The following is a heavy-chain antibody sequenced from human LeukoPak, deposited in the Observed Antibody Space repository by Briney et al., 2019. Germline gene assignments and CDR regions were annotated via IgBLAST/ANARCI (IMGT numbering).Heavy chain of an antibody. CDR3: ARDIRWERGHDAFDI. V-gene: IGHV1-18*01. Sequence: ASVKVSCKASGGTFSSYAISWVRQAPGQGLEWMGWISAYNGNTNYAQKLQGRVTMTTDTSTSTAYMELRSLRSDDTAVYYCARDIRWERGHDAFDIWGQGTMVTVSS. CDR2: ISAYNGNT. CDR1: GGTFSSYA. D-gene: IGHD1-26*01. J-gene: IGHJ3*02.